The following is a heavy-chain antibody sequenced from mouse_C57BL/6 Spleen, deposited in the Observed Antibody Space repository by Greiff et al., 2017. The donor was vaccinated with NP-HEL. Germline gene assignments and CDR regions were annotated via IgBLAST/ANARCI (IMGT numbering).Heavy chain of an antibody. Sequence: VQLQQSGPELVKPGASVKISCKASGYAFSSSWMNWVKQRPGKGLEWIGRIYPGDGDTNYNGKFKGKATLTADKSSSTAYMQLSSLTSEDSAVYFCMGELRWYFDVWGTGTTVTVSS. CDR1: GYAFSSSW. D-gene: IGHD1-1*01. CDR2: IYPGDGDT. V-gene: IGHV1-82*01. J-gene: IGHJ1*03. CDR3: MGELRWYFDV.